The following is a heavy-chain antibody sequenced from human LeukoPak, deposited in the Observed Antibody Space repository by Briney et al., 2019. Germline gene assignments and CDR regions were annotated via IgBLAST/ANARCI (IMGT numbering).Heavy chain of an antibody. J-gene: IGHJ6*02. Sequence: GGSLRLSCAASGFTFSGYGMHWVRLAPGKGLEWVADIWFDGKNEHFAASAKGRFTISRDNSKKTMYLQINSLRAEDTAVYYCARDRHCVNGLCHNSPGMDVWGRGTTVTVSS. CDR1: GFTFSGYG. CDR3: ARDRHCVNGLCHNSPGMDV. CDR2: IWFDGKNE. D-gene: IGHD2-8*01. V-gene: IGHV3-33*01.